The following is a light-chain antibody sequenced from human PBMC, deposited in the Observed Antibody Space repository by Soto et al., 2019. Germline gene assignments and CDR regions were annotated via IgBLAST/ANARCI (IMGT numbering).Light chain of an antibody. CDR1: QSVSSN. V-gene: IGKV3-15*01. CDR3: QQYNNWIT. CDR2: GAS. J-gene: IGKJ5*01. Sequence: EIVMTQSPATLSVSPGERVTLSCRASQSVSSNLAWYQHKPGQAPRLLIYGASTRATGFPARFSGSGSGTEFTLTISSLQSEDFAVYYCQQYNNWITFGQGTRLEIK.